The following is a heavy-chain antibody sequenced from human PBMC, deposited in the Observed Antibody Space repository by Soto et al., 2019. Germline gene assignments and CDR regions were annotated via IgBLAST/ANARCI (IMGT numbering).Heavy chain of an antibody. CDR1: GGSLSGSY. D-gene: IGHD3-10*01. CDR2: NYYSGTT. J-gene: IGHJ4*02. CDR3: ARESYYGSGATVVAY. V-gene: IGHV4-59*01. Sequence: QVQLQESGPGLVRPSETLSLTCTVSGGSLSGSYWSWIRQPPGKGLEWIGYNYYSGTTSYNPSLNSRVTMSVDTSKNQFSLKVNSVTAADTAVYYCARESYYGSGATVVAYWGQGSLVTVSS.